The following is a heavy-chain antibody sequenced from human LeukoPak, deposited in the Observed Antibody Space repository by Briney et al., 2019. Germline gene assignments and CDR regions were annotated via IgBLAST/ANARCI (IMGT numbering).Heavy chain of an antibody. Sequence: GGSLRLSCAASGFTFSNAWMTWVRQAPGQGLEWVGRIKRKSDGGTTDYAAPVKGRFTISRDDSKNTLHQQMNSLKTEDTAVYYCTAAYGSGSPSPYYYYGMDVWGKGTTVTVSS. CDR2: IKRKSDGGTT. CDR3: TAAYGSGSPSPYYYYGMDV. D-gene: IGHD3-10*01. V-gene: IGHV3-15*01. CDR1: GFTFSNAW. J-gene: IGHJ6*04.